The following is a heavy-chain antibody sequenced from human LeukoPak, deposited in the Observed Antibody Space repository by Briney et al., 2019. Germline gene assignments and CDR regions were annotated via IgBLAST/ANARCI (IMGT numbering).Heavy chain of an antibody. CDR1: GGSISRYY. D-gene: IGHD1-26*01. CDR3: ARHESAVGALFY. Sequence: SETLSLTCTVSGGSISRYYWSWIRQPPGKGLEWIGYIYSTGSTNSNPSLKSRVTISVDTSKNHSSLKLTSVTAADTAVYYCARHESAVGALFYWGQGSLVTVSS. V-gene: IGHV4-59*08. CDR2: IYSTGST. J-gene: IGHJ4*02.